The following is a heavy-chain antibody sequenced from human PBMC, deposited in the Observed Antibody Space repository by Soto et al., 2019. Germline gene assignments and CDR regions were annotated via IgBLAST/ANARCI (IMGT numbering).Heavy chain of an antibody. CDR2: ISGSGGST. V-gene: IGHV3-23*01. CDR1: GFTFSSYA. Sequence: EVQLLESGGGLVQPGGSLRLSCAASGFTFSSYAMSWVRQAPGKGLEWVSAISGSGGSTYYADSVKGRFTISRDNSKNTLYLQMNSLSAEDTAVYYCAKDRKLSITMVRGDLDYWGQGTLVTVSS. J-gene: IGHJ4*02. CDR3: AKDRKLSITMVRGDLDY. D-gene: IGHD3-10*01.